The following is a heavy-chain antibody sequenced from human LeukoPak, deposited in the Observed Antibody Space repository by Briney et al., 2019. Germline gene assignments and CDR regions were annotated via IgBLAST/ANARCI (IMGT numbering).Heavy chain of an antibody. CDR3: ARDPTYYDILTGAFNYYYGMDV. CDR1: GYTFTSYV. D-gene: IGHD3-9*01. J-gene: IGHJ6*02. CDR2: MNPNSGNT. V-gene: IGHV1-8*01. Sequence: ASVKVSCKASGYTFTSYVINWVRPATGQGLEWMGWMNPNSGNTGYAQKFQGRATMTRNTSISTAYMELSRLRSEDTAVYYCARDPTYYDILTGAFNYYYGMDVWGQGTTVTVSS.